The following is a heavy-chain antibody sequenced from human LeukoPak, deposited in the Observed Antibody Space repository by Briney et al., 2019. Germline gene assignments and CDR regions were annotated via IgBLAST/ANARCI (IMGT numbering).Heavy chain of an antibody. D-gene: IGHD3-10*02. CDR2: INPNSGGT. Sequence: ASVKVSCKASGHTFTGYYMHWVRQAPGQGLEWMGWINPNSGGTNYAQKFQGRVTMTRDTSISTAYMELSRLRSDDTAVYYCAREPTFGELLLRRALDNWFNPWGQGTLVTVSS. CDR3: AREPTFGELLLRRALDNWFNP. V-gene: IGHV1-2*02. J-gene: IGHJ5*02. CDR1: GHTFTGYY.